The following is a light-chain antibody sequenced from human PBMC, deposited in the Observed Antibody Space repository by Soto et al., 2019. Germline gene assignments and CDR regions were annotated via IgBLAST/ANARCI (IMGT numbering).Light chain of an antibody. Sequence: QSVLTQPPSASGTPGQRVTISCSGSSSNIGSNPVSWYQQLPGTAPKSLIYSDNQRPSGVPDRISGSRSGTSASLAISGLQSEDEAKYYCAAWDDSLRGRVFGGGTQLTVL. V-gene: IGLV1-44*01. J-gene: IGLJ2*01. CDR3: AAWDDSLRGRV. CDR2: SDN. CDR1: SSNIGSNP.